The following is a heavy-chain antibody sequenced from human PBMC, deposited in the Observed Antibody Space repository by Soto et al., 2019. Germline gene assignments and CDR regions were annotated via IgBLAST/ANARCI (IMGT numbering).Heavy chain of an antibody. CDR2: ISSSSSYI. V-gene: IGHV3-21*01. D-gene: IGHD4-17*01. CDR1: GFTFSSYS. CDR3: ARAYAVTTYYYYGMDV. J-gene: IGHJ6*02. Sequence: GGSLRLSCAASGFTFSSYSMNWVRQAPGKGLEWVSSISSSSSYIYYADSVKGRFTISRDNAKNSLYLQMNSLRAEDTAVYYCARAYAVTTYYYYGMDVWGQGTTVTVSS.